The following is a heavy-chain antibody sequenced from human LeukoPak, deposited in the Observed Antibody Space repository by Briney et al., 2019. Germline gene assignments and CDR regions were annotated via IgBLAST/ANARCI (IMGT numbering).Heavy chain of an antibody. V-gene: IGHV1-69*13. J-gene: IGHJ4*02. CDR3: ARRYSYGSLDY. CDR1: GGTFSSYA. CDR2: IIPIFGPA. Sequence: ASVKVSCKASGGTFSSYAISWVRQAPGQGLEWMGGIIPIFGPANYTQNFQGRVTITADESTSTAYMALSSLRSEDTAVYYCARRYSYGSLDYWGQGTLVTVSS. D-gene: IGHD5-18*01.